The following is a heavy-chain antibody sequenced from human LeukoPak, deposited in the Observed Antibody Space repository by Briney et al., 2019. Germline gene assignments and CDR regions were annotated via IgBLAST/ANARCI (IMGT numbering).Heavy chain of an antibody. CDR2: IYSGGST. Sequence: SGGSLRLSCAASGFTVSSNYMSWVRQAPGKGLEWVSVIYSGGSTYYADSVKGRFTISRDNSKNTLYLQMNSLRAEDTAVYYCARSTTVTTFSKYYFDYWGQGTLVTVSS. D-gene: IGHD4-17*01. V-gene: IGHV3-66*01. CDR3: ARSTTVTTFSKYYFDY. CDR1: GFTVSSNY. J-gene: IGHJ4*02.